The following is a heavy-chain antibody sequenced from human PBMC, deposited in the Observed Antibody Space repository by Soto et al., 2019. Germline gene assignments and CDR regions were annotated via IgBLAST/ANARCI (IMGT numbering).Heavy chain of an antibody. CDR3: ASSENYDILTGPLQYGMDV. D-gene: IGHD3-9*01. Sequence: QPXGSLRLSCAASGVTFSSYAMHWVRQAPGKGLEWVAVISYDGSNKYYADSVKGRFTISRDNSKNTLYLQMNSLRAEDTAVYYCASSENYDILTGPLQYGMDVWGQGTTVTVSS. CDR2: ISYDGSNK. J-gene: IGHJ6*02. CDR1: GVTFSSYA. V-gene: IGHV3-30-3*01.